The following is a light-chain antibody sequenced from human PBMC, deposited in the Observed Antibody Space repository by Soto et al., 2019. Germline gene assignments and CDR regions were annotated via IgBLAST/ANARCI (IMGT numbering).Light chain of an antibody. J-gene: IGKJ4*01. CDR1: QSVSSY. CDR2: DAS. V-gene: IGKV3-20*01. CDR3: QQYGSSPLT. Sequence: VMTQSPDTLSLSPGERATLSCRASQSVSSYLAWYQQKPGQAPRLLIYDASNRATGIPARFSGSGSGTDFTLTISRLEPEDFAVYYCQQYGSSPLTFGGGTKVDIK.